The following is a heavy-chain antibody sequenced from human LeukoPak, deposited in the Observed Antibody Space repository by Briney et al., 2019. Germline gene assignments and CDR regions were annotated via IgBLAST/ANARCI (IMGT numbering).Heavy chain of an antibody. CDR1: GGTFSSYA. J-gene: IGHJ4*02. CDR3: AQGPYGSGGSRSLDY. V-gene: IGHV1-69*01. D-gene: IGHD2-15*01. Sequence: SVKVSCKASGGTFSSYAISWVRQAPGQGLEWMGGIIPIFGTANYAQKFQGRVTITADESTSTAYMELSSLRSEDTAVYYCAQGPYGSGGSRSLDYWGQGTLVTVSS. CDR2: IIPIFGTA.